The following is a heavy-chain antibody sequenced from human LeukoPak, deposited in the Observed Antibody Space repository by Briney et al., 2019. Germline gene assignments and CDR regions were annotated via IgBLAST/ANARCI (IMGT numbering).Heavy chain of an antibody. V-gene: IGHV3-15*01. CDR1: GFTFSNAW. J-gene: IGHJ4*02. CDR3: ARDSLRDGYRD. Sequence: GGSLRLSCAASGFTFSNAWMSWVRQAPGKGLEWVGRIKSKTDGGTTDYAAPVKGRFTISRDDSKNTLYLQMNSLRAEDTAVYYCARDSLRDGYRDWGQGTLVTVSS. CDR2: IKSKTDGGTT. D-gene: IGHD5-24*01.